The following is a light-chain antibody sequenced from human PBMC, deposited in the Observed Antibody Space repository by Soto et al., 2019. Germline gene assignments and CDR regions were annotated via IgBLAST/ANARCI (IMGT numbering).Light chain of an antibody. V-gene: IGKV1-6*01. CDR3: LQDYNYPLT. J-gene: IGKJ1*01. CDR2: AAS. CDR1: QGIRND. Sequence: AIHMTQNASSLTSSLGERVTITCRASQGIRNDLGWYQQKPGKAPKLLIYAASSLQSGVPSRFSGSGSGTDFTLTISSLQPEDFATYYCLQDYNYPLTFGQGTKVDIK.